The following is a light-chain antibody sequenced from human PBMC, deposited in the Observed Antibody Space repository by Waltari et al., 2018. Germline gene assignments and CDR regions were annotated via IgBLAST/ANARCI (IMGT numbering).Light chain of an antibody. CDR3: QQYDNLPLT. CDR2: DAS. J-gene: IGKJ4*01. V-gene: IGKV1-33*01. Sequence: DIQMTQSPSSLSASVGDRVTITCQASQDINNYLYWYQQKPGKAPKLLIYDASNLETGVPSRFSGSGSRTDFTFTISSLQPEDIATYYCQQYDNLPLTFGGWTKEEIK. CDR1: QDINNY.